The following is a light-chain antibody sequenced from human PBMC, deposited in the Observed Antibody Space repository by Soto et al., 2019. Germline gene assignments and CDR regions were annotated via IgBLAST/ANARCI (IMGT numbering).Light chain of an antibody. CDR3: QQRFSTMWT. V-gene: IGKV1-39*01. CDR1: QSITNY. Sequence: DIQWTQAQSSLSVSVGDRVSITCRSSQSITNYLNWYQKKSGKAPTLLIYAGSILQSGVPSRFSGIVSGPDFPLTLSSLQPGDCAPYYGQQRFSTMWTVCQGTKLDIK. J-gene: IGKJ1*01. CDR2: AGS.